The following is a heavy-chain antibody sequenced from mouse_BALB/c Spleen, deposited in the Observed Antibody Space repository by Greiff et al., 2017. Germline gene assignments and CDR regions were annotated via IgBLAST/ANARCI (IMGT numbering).Heavy chain of an antibody. Sequence: EVKLVESGGGLVKPGGSLKLSCAASGFAFSSYDMSWVRQTPEKRLEWVAYISNGGGSTYYPDTVKGRFTISRDNAKNTLYLQMSSLKSEDTAMYYCARQNWDGDFDYWGQGTTLTVSS. CDR2: ISNGGGST. D-gene: IGHD4-1*01. V-gene: IGHV5-12-1*01. J-gene: IGHJ2*01. CDR3: ARQNWDGDFDY. CDR1: GFAFSSYD.